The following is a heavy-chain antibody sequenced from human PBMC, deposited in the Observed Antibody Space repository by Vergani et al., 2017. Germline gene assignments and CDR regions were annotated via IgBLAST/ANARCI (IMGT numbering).Heavy chain of an antibody. CDR3: AKDHCSGGSCYYFDY. D-gene: IGHD2-15*01. CDR2: ISWDGGST. CDR1: GFTFDDYA. J-gene: IGHJ4*02. Sequence: EVQLVESGGGVVQPGGSLRLSCAASGFTFDDYAMHWVRQAPGKGLEWVSLISWDGGSTYYADSVKGRFTISRDNSKNSLYLQMNSLRAEDTALYYCAKDHCSGGSCYYFDYWGQGTLVTVSS. V-gene: IGHV3-43D*03.